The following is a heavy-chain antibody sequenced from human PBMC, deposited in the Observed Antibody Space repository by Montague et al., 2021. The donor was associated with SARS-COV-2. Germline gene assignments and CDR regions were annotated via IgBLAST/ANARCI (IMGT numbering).Heavy chain of an antibody. Sequence: SETLSLTCTVSGASISRYSWTWIRQPPGKGLEWNGYIYNSGSTNYNPSLTSRVTISVDTSKNQFSLKLSSVAAADTAVYYCARVGRGSSWYEVAFDIWGQGTMVTVSS. D-gene: IGHD6-13*01. CDR2: IYNSGST. V-gene: IGHV4-59*01. CDR1: GASISRYS. CDR3: ARVGRGSSWYEVAFDI. J-gene: IGHJ3*02.